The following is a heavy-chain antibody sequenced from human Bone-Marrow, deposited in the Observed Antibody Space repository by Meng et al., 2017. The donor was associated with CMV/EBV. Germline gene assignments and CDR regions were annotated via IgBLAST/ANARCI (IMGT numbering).Heavy chain of an antibody. CDR3: AKSMAERGDY. J-gene: IGHJ4*02. V-gene: IGHV3-30-3*01. Sequence: GESLKISCAASGFTFSSYAMHWVRQAPGKGLEWVAVISYDGSNKYYADSVKGRFTISRDNSKNTLYLQMNSLRAEDTAVYYCAKSMAERGDYWGQGKLVTVSS. CDR2: ISYDGSNK. CDR1: GFTFSSYA. D-gene: IGHD2/OR15-2a*01.